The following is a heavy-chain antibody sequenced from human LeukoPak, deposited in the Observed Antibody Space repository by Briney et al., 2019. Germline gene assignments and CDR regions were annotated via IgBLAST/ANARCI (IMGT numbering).Heavy chain of an antibody. CDR2: ISGFNGKT. Sequence: ALVKVSCKASGYIFKSYGVNWVRRAPGQGLEWVGWISGFNGKTDYAQRFEGRVTMTRDTSTNTAYMELRSLRSGDTAVYYCARSGILVTGVRMDVWGKGTTVIVSS. CDR3: ARSGILVTGVRMDV. V-gene: IGHV1-18*01. CDR1: GYIFKSYG. D-gene: IGHD4-23*01. J-gene: IGHJ6*04.